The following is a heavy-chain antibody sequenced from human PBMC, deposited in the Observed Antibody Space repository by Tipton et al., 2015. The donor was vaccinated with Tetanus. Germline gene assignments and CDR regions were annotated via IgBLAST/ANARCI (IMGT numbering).Heavy chain of an antibody. D-gene: IGHD6-13*01. Sequence: TLSLTCGVFGDYLSDYYWTWVRQPPGKGLEWIGEIHRGGSTNYNPSLKGRVSMSVDTAKNRFSLTLTSVTAADMAVYYCARSISAGSVWPYEHWGQGTLVTVSS. CDR1: GDYLSDYY. J-gene: IGHJ4*02. V-gene: IGHV4-34*01. CDR3: ARSISAGSVWPYEH. CDR2: IHRGGST.